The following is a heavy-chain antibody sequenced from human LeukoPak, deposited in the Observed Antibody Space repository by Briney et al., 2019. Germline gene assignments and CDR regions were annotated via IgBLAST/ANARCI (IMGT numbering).Heavy chain of an antibody. CDR1: TFTFSGYW. Sequence: GGSLRLSCTASTFTFSGYWMHWVRQTPGKGLVWVSRINSDGSITTYADSVKGRFTMSRDNAKNTLYLQMNSLRAEDTAVYYCVRGLNVWGKGTTVTVSS. J-gene: IGHJ6*04. CDR2: INSDGSIT. V-gene: IGHV3-74*01. D-gene: IGHD2-21*01. CDR3: VRGLNV.